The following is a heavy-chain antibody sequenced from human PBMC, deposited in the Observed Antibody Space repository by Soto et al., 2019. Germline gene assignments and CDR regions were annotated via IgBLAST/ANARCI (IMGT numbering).Heavy chain of an antibody. Sequence: QVQLVQSGAEVKKPGSSVKVSCKASGDTFSSYAISWVRQAPGQGLEWMGRIIPIFGTANYAQKFQGRVTITADESTSTAYMELSSLRSEDTAVYYCALEDGYNYPVNYFDYWGQGTLVTVSS. CDR1: GDTFSSYA. D-gene: IGHD5-12*01. CDR3: ALEDGYNYPVNYFDY. V-gene: IGHV1-69*18. J-gene: IGHJ4*02. CDR2: IIPIFGTA.